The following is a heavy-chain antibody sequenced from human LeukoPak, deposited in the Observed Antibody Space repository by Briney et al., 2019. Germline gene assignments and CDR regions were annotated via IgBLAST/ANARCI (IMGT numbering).Heavy chain of an antibody. CDR1: GFTFSSYG. V-gene: IGHV3-30*18. CDR2: ISYDGSNK. CDR3: AKFIAAAGTVDFGY. J-gene: IGHJ4*02. D-gene: IGHD6-13*01. Sequence: GRSLRLSCAASGFTFSSYGMHWVRQAPGKGLEWVAVISYDGSNKYYADSVKGRFTISRDNSKNTLYLQMNSLRAEDTAVYYCAKFIAAAGTVDFGYWGQGTLVTVSS.